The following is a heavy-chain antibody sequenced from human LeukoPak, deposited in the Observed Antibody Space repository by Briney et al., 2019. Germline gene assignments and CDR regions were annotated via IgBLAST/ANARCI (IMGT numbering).Heavy chain of an antibody. CDR1: GFTFSSYA. J-gene: IGHJ4*02. Sequence: GRSLRLSCAASGFTFSSYAMHWVRQAPGKGLDGVAVISYDGSNKYYADSVKGRFTISRDNSKNTLYLQMNSLRAEDTAVYYCARDRSSDYWGQGTLVTVSS. CDR3: ARDRSSDY. CDR2: ISYDGSNK. V-gene: IGHV3-30*01.